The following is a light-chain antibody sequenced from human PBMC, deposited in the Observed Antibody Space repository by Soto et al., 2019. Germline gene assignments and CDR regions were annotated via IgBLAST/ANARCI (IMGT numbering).Light chain of an antibody. CDR3: AAWDGSLSAVL. J-gene: IGLJ2*01. Sequence: QSALTQPPSASGTPGQRVTISCSGSTSNIGSNAVNWYQHIPGTAPKLLIFGNNLRPTGVPDRFSGSKSGTSASLAISGLQSEDEADYYCAAWDGSLSAVLFGGGTKVTVL. CDR1: TSNIGSNA. V-gene: IGLV1-44*01. CDR2: GNN.